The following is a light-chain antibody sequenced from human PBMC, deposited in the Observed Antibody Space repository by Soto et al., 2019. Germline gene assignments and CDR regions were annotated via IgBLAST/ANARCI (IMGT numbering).Light chain of an antibody. V-gene: IGKV1-33*01. CDR1: QDITLY. Sequence: DIQTTQSPSSLSASVGARVTITCQASQDITLYLNWYQHKPGKAPNLLIHDVSTLETGVPARFSGRGSGTTFTLTIINLQPEDVATYYCQQYDSRPNTFGQGTKVDSK. J-gene: IGKJ2*01. CDR3: QQYDSRPNT. CDR2: DVS.